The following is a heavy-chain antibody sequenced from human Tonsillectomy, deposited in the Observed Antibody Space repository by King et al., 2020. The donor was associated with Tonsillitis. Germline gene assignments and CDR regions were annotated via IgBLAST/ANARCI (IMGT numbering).Heavy chain of an antibody. CDR1: GFTFSSYE. D-gene: IGHD3-10*01. J-gene: IGHJ4*02. CDR3: ARYYGSGTYLDY. V-gene: IGHV3-48*03. Sequence: VQLVESGGGLVQPGGSLILSCAASGFTFSSYEMNWVRQAPGKGLKWVSYISGSGSAIYYADSVKGRFTISRDNAKKSLYLQMNSLRAEDTAIYYCARYYGSGTYLDYWGQGPLVTVSS. CDR2: ISGSGSAI.